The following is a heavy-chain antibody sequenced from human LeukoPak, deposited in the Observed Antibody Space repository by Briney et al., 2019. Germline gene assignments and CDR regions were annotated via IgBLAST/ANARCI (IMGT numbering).Heavy chain of an antibody. D-gene: IGHD6-6*01. J-gene: IGHJ6*03. V-gene: IGHV1-46*01. Sequence: GASVKVSCKASGYTFTSYYMHWVRQAPGQGLEWMGIINPSGGSTSYAQKFQGRVTMTRDTSTSTVYMELSSLRSEDTAVCYCARVAQLDHYYMDVWGKGTTVTVSS. CDR2: INPSGGST. CDR3: ARVAQLDHYYMDV. CDR1: GYTFTSYY.